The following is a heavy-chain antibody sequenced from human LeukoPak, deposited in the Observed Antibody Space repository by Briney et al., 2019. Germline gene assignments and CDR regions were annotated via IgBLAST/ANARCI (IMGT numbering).Heavy chain of an antibody. J-gene: IGHJ6*02. Sequence: SETLSLTCTVSGGSMSSYYWSWIRQPAGEGLEWIGHIYTSGSTSYNPSLKSRVTMSVDRSKSQFSLKLSSVTAADTALYYCAREWYACASCTPPFHFNAMDVWGQGTTVTVSS. D-gene: IGHD2-8*01. V-gene: IGHV4-4*07. CDR1: GGSMSSYY. CDR3: AREWYACASCTPPFHFNAMDV. CDR2: IYTSGST.